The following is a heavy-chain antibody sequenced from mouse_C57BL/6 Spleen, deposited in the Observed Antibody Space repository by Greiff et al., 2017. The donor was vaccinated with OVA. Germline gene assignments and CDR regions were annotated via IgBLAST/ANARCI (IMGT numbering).Heavy chain of an antibody. J-gene: IGHJ2*01. Sequence: VQLQQSGPVLVKPGPSVKISCKASGFTFTDYYMHWVKQSHGKSLEWIGLVYPYNGGTSYNQKFKGKATLTVATSSRTAYIELNSLTSEDSSVYYCARGYDGYYKDAFDYWGQGTTLTVSS. D-gene: IGHD2-3*01. CDR3: ARGYDGYYKDAFDY. V-gene: IGHV1-36*01. CDR1: GFTFTDYY. CDR2: VYPYNGGT.